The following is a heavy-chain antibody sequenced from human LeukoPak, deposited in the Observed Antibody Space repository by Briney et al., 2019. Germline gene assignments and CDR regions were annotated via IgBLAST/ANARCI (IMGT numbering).Heavy chain of an antibody. D-gene: IGHD3-16*01. Sequence: GGSLRLSCTGSGFTFGDYGMNWFRQAPGKGLEWVSYISSSGSTIYYADSVKGRFTISRDNAKNSLYLQMNSLRAEDTAVYYCARVAGGLDYWGQGTLVTVSS. CDR2: ISSSGSTI. CDR3: ARVAGGLDY. J-gene: IGHJ4*02. V-gene: IGHV3-11*01. CDR1: GFTFGDYG.